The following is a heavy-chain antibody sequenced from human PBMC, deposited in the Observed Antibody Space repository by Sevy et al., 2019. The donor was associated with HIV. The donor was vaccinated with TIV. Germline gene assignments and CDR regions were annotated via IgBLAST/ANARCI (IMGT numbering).Heavy chain of an antibody. CDR2: ISSSSSTI. CDR1: GFTFSSYS. CDR3: MLNIAVAGPSYYYYYMDV. D-gene: IGHD6-19*01. J-gene: IGHJ6*03. V-gene: IGHV3-48*02. Sequence: GGSLRLSCAASGFTFSSYSMNWVRQAPGKGLEWVSYISSSSSTIYYADSVKGRFTISRDNAKNSLYLQMNSLRDEDTAVYYCMLNIAVAGPSYYYYYMDVWGKGTTVTVSS.